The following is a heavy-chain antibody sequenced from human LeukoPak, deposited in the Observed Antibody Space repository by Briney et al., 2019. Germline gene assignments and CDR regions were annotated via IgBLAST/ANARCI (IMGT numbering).Heavy chain of an antibody. Sequence: GGSLRLSCAASGFTFSSYGMHWVRQAPGKGLEWVAVISYDGSNKYYADSVKGRFTISRDNSKNTLYLQMNSLRAEDTAVYYCAKDPVGETNDYGGNRRGDYWGQGTLVTVSS. J-gene: IGHJ4*02. D-gene: IGHD4-23*01. CDR1: GFTFSSYG. CDR2: ISYDGSNK. CDR3: AKDPVGETNDYGGNRRGDY. V-gene: IGHV3-30*18.